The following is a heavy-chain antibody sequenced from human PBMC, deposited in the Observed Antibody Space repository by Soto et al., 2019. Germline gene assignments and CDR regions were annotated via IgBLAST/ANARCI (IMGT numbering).Heavy chain of an antibody. Sequence: EVQLVESGGGLVKPGGSLRLSCSASGFPFSSYTMYWVRQAPGKGLEWVASITTSSTRSIFYADSVKGRFTISRNNANNIIYLQIKNLRVEDTAVYYCARDDPIFGAIPRMDIWGQGTTVTVS. D-gene: IGHD3-3*01. CDR1: GFPFSSYT. V-gene: IGHV3-21*02. J-gene: IGHJ6*02. CDR2: ITTSSTRSI. CDR3: ARDDPIFGAIPRMDI.